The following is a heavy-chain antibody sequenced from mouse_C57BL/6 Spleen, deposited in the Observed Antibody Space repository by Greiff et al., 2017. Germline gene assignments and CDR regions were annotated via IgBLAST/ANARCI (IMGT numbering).Heavy chain of an antibody. V-gene: IGHV14-3*01. CDR2: IDPANGNT. CDR3: ARGYYGSSYPWYFDV. CDR1: GFNIKNTY. Sequence: VQLQQSVAELVRPGASVKLSCTASGFNIKNTYMHWVKQRPEQGLEWIGRIDPANGNTKYAPKFQGKATITADTSSNTAYLQLSSLTSEDTAIYYCARGYYGSSYPWYFDVWGTGTTVTVSS. J-gene: IGHJ1*03. D-gene: IGHD1-1*01.